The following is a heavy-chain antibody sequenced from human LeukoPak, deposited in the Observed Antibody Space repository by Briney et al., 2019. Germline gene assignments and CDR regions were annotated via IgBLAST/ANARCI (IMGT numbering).Heavy chain of an antibody. CDR2: ISSSGSTI. D-gene: IGHD3-22*01. V-gene: IGHV3-11*01. CDR3: AIMHGYYDGSGYWVQ. CDR1: GFTFSDYY. J-gene: IGHJ4*02. Sequence: GGSLRLSCAASGFTFSDYYMSWIRQAPGKGLEWVSYISSSGSTIYYADSVKGRLTISRDNPRNTLHMQMNSLRDEDTALYYCAIMHGYYDGSGYWVQWGQGTLVTVSS.